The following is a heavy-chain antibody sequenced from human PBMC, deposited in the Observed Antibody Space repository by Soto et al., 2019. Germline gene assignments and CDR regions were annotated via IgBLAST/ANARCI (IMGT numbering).Heavy chain of an antibody. CDR2: IIPIFGTA. J-gene: IGHJ5*02. CDR3: ARVPSLASSWFDP. CDR1: GGTFSSYA. D-gene: IGHD2-2*01. V-gene: IGHV1-69*06. Sequence: SVKVSCKASGGTFSSYAISWVRQAPGQVLEWMGVIIPIFGTANYAQKFQGRVTITADKSTSTAYMELSSLRSEDTAVYYCARVPSLASSWFDPWGQGTLVTVSS.